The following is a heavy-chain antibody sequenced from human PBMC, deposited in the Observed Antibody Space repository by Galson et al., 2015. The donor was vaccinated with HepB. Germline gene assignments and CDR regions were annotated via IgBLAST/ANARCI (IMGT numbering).Heavy chain of an antibody. CDR2: IYPSDSDT. J-gene: IGHJ4*02. Sequence: QSGAEVKKPGGSLKISCKGSGYSFTGYWIGWVRQMPGKGLEWMGFIYPSDSDTRYSPSFQGQVTISVDKSINTAYLEWSSLKASDTAIYYCARQRSSGWYGGLYWGQGTLVTASS. V-gene: IGHV5-51*01. D-gene: IGHD6-19*01. CDR1: GYSFTGYW. CDR3: ARQRSSGWYGGLY.